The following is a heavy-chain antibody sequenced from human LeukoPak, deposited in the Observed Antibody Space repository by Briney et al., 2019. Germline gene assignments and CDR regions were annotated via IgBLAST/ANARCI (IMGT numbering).Heavy chain of an antibody. CDR3: ARDFGLTNWFDP. CDR2: IYYSGST. D-gene: IGHD3/OR15-3a*01. CDR1: GGSISSYY. J-gene: IGHJ5*02. V-gene: IGHV4-59*01. Sequence: SETLSLTCTVSGGSISSYYWSWIRQPPGKGLEWIGYIYYSGSTNYNPSLKSRVTISVDTSKNQFSLKLSSVTAADTAVYYCARDFGLTNWFDPWGQGTLVTVSS.